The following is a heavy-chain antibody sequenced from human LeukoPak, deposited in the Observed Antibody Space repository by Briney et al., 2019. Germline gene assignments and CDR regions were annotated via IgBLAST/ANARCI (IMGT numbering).Heavy chain of an antibody. V-gene: IGHV3-49*04. CDR2: IRSKAYGGTI. Sequence: GGPLRLSCTASGFNFGDYALSWVRQSPGKALGWVGFIRSKAYGGTIEYAAAVKGRFTISRDDSTSIAYLQMNSLKTEDTAVYYCARYSGYWFNPWGQGTLVTVSS. CDR1: GFNFGDYA. D-gene: IGHD5-12*01. J-gene: IGHJ5*02. CDR3: ARYSGYWFNP.